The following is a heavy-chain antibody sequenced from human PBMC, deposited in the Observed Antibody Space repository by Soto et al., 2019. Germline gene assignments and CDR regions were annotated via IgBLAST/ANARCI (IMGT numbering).Heavy chain of an antibody. CDR2: IYYSGST. Sequence: SETLSLTCTVSGGSISSYYWSWIRQPPGKGLEWIGYIYYSGSTNYNPSLKSRVTISVDTSKNQLSLKLSSVTAADTAVYYCAREGDYSTFDYWGQGTLVTVSS. D-gene: IGHD4-4*01. V-gene: IGHV4-59*01. CDR1: GGSISSYY. J-gene: IGHJ4*02. CDR3: AREGDYSTFDY.